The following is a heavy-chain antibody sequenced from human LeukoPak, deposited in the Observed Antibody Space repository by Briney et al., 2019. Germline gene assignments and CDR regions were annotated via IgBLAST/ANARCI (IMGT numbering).Heavy chain of an antibody. CDR1: GYPFTTSW. J-gene: IGHJ4*02. CDR2: IYAGNSDA. V-gene: IGHV5-51*01. D-gene: IGHD5-24*01. Sequence: GESLKISCQGFGYPFTTSWIGWVRELPGKGLEWTAIIYAGNSDAKYSPSFQGQVSISTDRSISTAYLHWSSLKASDTAIYYCAIINHPDGRVYWGQGTLVTVSS. CDR3: AIINHPDGRVY.